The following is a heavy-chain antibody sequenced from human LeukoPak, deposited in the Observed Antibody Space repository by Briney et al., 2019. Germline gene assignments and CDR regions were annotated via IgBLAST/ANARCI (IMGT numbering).Heavy chain of an antibody. CDR3: ARDGEDGTPNDY. CDR2: MNPNSGNT. Sequence: ASVKVSCKASGYTFTSYYMHWVRQAPGQGLEWMGWMNPNSGNTGYAQKFQGRDTITRNTSISTAYMELSSLRSEDTAVYYCARDGEDGTPNDYWGQGTLVTVSS. J-gene: IGHJ4*02. CDR1: GYTFTSYY. D-gene: IGHD7-27*01. V-gene: IGHV1-8*03.